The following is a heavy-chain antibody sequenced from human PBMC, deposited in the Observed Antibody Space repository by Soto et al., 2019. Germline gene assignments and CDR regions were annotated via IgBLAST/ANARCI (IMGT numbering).Heavy chain of an antibody. CDR1: GGSISSGDYY. V-gene: IGHV4-30-4*01. Sequence: PSETLSLTCTVSGGSISSGDYYWSWIRQPPGKGLEWIGYIYYSGSTYYNPSLKSRVTISVDTSKNQFSLKLSSVTAADTAVYYCARRLGYRSGGSCYLPHDNWFDPWGHGTLVTVSS. CDR3: ARRLGYRSGGSCYLPHDNWFDP. CDR2: IYYSGST. J-gene: IGHJ5*02. D-gene: IGHD2-15*01.